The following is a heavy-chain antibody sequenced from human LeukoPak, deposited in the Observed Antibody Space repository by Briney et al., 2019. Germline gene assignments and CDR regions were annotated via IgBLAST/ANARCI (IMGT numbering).Heavy chain of an antibody. CDR1: GDTFSSFA. V-gene: IGHV1-69*13. CDR2: IIPIFATA. CDR3: ARDRPGRYCSTTSCFTASPFAP. J-gene: IGHJ5*02. D-gene: IGHD2-2*02. Sequence: ASVKVSCKASGDTFSSFAVSWVRQAPGQGLEWMGGIIPIFATANYAQKFQGRVTITADESTSTAYMELSSLRSEDTAVYYCARDRPGRYCSTTSCFTASPFAPWGQGTLVTVSS.